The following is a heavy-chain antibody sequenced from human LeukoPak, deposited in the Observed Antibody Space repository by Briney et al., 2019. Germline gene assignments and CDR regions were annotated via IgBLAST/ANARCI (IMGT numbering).Heavy chain of an antibody. CDR1: GYSISSGYY. Sequence: PSETLSLTCAVSGYSISSGYYWGWIRQPPGKGLEWIGSIYHSGSTYYNPSLKSRVTISVDTSKNQFSLKLSSVTAADTAVYYCARHVSYGPAFDYWGQETLVTVSS. CDR2: IYHSGST. V-gene: IGHV4-38-2*01. CDR3: ARHVSYGPAFDY. J-gene: IGHJ4*02. D-gene: IGHD5-18*01.